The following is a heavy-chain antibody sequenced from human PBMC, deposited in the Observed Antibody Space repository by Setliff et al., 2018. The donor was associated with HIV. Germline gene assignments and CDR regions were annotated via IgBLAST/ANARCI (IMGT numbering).Heavy chain of an antibody. CDR1: GFSFSGYG. J-gene: IGHJ4*02. Sequence: GGSLRLSCAASGFSFSGYGMNWVRQAPGRGLEWVTVMYKGGKTYYADFVKGRFTIARDDSKNTVSLQMTNLGTGDTATYYCAKGGYGGAYYVAGYWGQGTLVTVSS. CDR3: AKGGYGGAYYVAGY. V-gene: IGHV3-53*01. CDR2: MYKGGKT. D-gene: IGHD5-18*01.